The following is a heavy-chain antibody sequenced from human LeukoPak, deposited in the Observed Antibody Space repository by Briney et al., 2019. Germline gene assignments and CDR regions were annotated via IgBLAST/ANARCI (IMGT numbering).Heavy chain of an antibody. J-gene: IGHJ3*02. D-gene: IGHD3-10*01. CDR3: ARDPRAMVRGVDDFDI. CDR2: IYSGGST. CDR1: GFTVSSNY. Sequence: PGGSLRRSCAASGFTVSSNYMSWVRQAPGKGLEWVSIIYSGGSTYYADSVKGRFTISRDNSKNTLYLQVNSLRAEDTAVYYCARDPRAMVRGVDDFDIWGQGTMVTVSS. V-gene: IGHV3-66*02.